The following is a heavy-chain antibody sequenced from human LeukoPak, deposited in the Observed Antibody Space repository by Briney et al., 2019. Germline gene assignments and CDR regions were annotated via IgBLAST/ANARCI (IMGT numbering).Heavy chain of an antibody. V-gene: IGHV4-59*05. CDR1: GGSISSYY. CDR3: AKQTGSGLFILP. J-gene: IGHJ4*02. CDR2: IYYTGNT. Sequence: SETLSLTCTVSGGSISSYYWSWIRQPPGKGLEWIGSIYYTGNTYYNASLKSRVTISIDTSKNQFSLKLTSVTAADTAVYYCAKQTGSGLFILPGGQGTLVTVSS. D-gene: IGHD3/OR15-3a*01.